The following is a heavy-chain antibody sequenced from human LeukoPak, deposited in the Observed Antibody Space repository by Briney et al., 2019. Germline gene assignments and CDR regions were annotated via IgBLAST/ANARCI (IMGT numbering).Heavy chain of an antibody. CDR3: AMGGGGSSGFTLV. D-gene: IGHD3-22*01. CDR2: INPNSGGT. Sequence: ASVKVSCKASGYTFSDYFMHWVRQAPGQGLEWMGWINPNSGGTNYAQKFQGRVTMTRDTSISTAYMELSRLTSDDTAVYYCAMGGGGSSGFTLVWGQGTLVTVSS. J-gene: IGHJ4*02. V-gene: IGHV1-2*02. CDR1: GYTFSDYF.